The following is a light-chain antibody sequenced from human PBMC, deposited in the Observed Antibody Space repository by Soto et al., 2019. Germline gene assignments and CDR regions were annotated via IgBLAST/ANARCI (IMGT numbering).Light chain of an antibody. CDR3: SSYAGSNNFV. CDR1: SSDVGGYNY. J-gene: IGLJ1*01. CDR2: EVS. Sequence: ALTQPPSASGSPGQSVTISCTGTSSDVGGYNYVSWYQQHPGKAPKLMIYEVSERPSGVPDRFSGSKSSSTASLTVSGLQAEDEADYYCSSYAGSNNFVFGTGTKVTVL. V-gene: IGLV2-8*01.